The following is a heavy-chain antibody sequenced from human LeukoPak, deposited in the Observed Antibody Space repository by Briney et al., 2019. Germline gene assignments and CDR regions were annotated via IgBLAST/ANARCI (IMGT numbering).Heavy chain of an antibody. J-gene: IGHJ3*02. V-gene: IGHV1-2*02. CDR2: INPNSGGT. CDR1: GSTFTDYY. D-gene: IGHD2-2*01. Sequence: ASVKVSCKASGSTFTDYYKHWVRQAPGQGLEWMGWINPNSGGTNYAQKFQGRVTMTTDTSISTAYMELSSLRSDDTAVYYCASKGSGYCISTSCQGAFDIWGQGTMVTVSS. CDR3: ASKGSGYCISTSCQGAFDI.